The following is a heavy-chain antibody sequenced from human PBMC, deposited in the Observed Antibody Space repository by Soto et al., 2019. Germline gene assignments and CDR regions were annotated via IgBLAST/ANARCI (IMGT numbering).Heavy chain of an antibody. CDR3: ARGDCSSTSCYLIYYYYYGMDV. CDR2: ISYDGSNK. CDR1: GFTFSSYA. V-gene: IGHV3-30-3*01. J-gene: IGHJ6*02. Sequence: PGGSLRLSCAASGFTFSSYAMHWVRQAPGKGLEWVAVISYDGSNKYYADSVKGRFTISRDNSKNTLYLQMNSLRAEDTAVYYCARGDCSSTSCYLIYYYYYGMDVWGQGTTVTVPS. D-gene: IGHD2-2*01.